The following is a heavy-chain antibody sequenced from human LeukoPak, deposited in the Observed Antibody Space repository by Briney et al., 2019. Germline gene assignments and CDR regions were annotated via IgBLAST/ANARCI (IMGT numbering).Heavy chain of an antibody. D-gene: IGHD3-22*01. CDR3: ARPMYYYDSSGYLPRSAFDI. V-gene: IGHV4-34*01. Sequence: PSETLSLTCAVYGGSFSGYYWSWIRQPPGKGLEWIGEINHSGSTNYNPSLKSRVTISVDTSKNQFSLKLSSVTAADTAVYYCARPMYYYDSSGYLPRSAFDIWGQGTMVTVSS. CDR2: INHSGST. CDR1: GGSFSGYY. J-gene: IGHJ3*02.